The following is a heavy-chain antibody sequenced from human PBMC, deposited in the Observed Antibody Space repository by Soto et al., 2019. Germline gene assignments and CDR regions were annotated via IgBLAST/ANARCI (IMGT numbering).Heavy chain of an antibody. Sequence: EVPLVESGGGLVQPGGSLRLSSAASGFTVSSNYMSWVRQAPGKGLEWVSVIYSGGSTYYADSVKGRFTISRHNSKNTLYLQMNSLRAEDTAVYYCARDSPSIAAAGINKDYYYYGMDVWGQGTTVTVSS. J-gene: IGHJ6*02. CDR3: ARDSPSIAAAGINKDYYYYGMDV. D-gene: IGHD6-13*01. CDR2: IYSGGST. V-gene: IGHV3-53*04. CDR1: GFTVSSNY.